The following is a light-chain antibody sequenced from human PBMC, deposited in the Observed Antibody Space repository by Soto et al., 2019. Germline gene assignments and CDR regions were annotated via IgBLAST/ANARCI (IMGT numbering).Light chain of an antibody. CDR3: QQYGSLSWT. J-gene: IGKJ1*01. CDR1: QIVSSNY. Sequence: EIVLTQSPGTLSLSPGERATLSCRASQIVSSNYLAWYQQKPGQAPRLLIYGASSRATGIPDRFSGSGSGTDFTLTISRLEPEDFAVYYCQQYGSLSWTFGQGTKVDIK. CDR2: GAS. V-gene: IGKV3-20*01.